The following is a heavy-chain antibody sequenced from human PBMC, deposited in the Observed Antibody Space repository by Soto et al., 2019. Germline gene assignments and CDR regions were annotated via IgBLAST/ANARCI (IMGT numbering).Heavy chain of an antibody. CDR3: ARDQGNFDC. Sequence: EVQLVESGGGLVQPGGSLRLSCAASGFTFSTYWMSWVRQAPGKGLEWVATIRQDVSEKYYVDSVRGRFTISRDTAKNSLYLQMNSLRAEDTAVYYCARDQGNFDCCGQGTLVTVSS. J-gene: IGHJ4*02. CDR1: GFTFSTYW. V-gene: IGHV3-7*01. CDR2: IRQDVSEK.